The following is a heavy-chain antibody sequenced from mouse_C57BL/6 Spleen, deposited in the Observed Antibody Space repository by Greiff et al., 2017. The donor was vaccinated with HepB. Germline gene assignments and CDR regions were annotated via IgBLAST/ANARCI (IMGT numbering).Heavy chain of an antibody. CDR3: ARWGNYPYYFDY. J-gene: IGHJ2*01. V-gene: IGHV1-26*01. CDR2: INPNNGGT. D-gene: IGHD2-1*01. CDR1: GYTFTDYY. Sequence: EVQLVESGPELVKPGASVKISCKASGYTFTDYYMNWVKQSHGKSLEWIGDINPNNGGTSYNQKFKGKATLTVDKSSSTAYMELRSLTSEDSAVYYCARWGNYPYYFDYWGQGTTLTVSS.